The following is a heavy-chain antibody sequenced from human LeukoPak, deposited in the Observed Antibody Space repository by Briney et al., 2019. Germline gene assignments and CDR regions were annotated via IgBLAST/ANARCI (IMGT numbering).Heavy chain of an antibody. D-gene: IGHD2-8*01. Sequence: GESLKISCKGSGYSFTSYWIGWVRQMPGKGLEWMGIIYPGDSDTRYSPSFQGQVTISADKSISTAYLQWSSLKASDTAMYYCAGAQLDIVLMVYGVSTPDAFDIWGQGTMVTVSS. CDR3: AGAQLDIVLMVYGVSTPDAFDI. CDR2: IYPGDSDT. V-gene: IGHV5-51*01. CDR1: GYSFTSYW. J-gene: IGHJ3*02.